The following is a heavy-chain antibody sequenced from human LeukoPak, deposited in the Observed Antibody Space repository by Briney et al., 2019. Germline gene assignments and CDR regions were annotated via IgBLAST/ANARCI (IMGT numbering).Heavy chain of an antibody. Sequence: ASETLSLTCTVSGGSISSYYWSWIRQPPGKGLEWIGYIYYSGNTNYNPSLKSRVTMSVDTSKNQFSLKLSSVTAADTAVYYCARVDEGGYYYYGMDVWGQGTTVTVSS. D-gene: IGHD3-16*01. J-gene: IGHJ6*02. CDR3: ARVDEGGYYYYGMDV. CDR2: IYYSGNT. CDR1: GGSISSYY. V-gene: IGHV4-59*01.